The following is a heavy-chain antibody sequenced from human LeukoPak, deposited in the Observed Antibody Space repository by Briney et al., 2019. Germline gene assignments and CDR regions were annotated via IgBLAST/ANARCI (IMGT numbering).Heavy chain of an antibody. V-gene: IGHV4-59*01. CDR2: IYYSGST. Sequence: SETLSLTCTVSGGSISSYYWSWIRQPPGKGLEWIGYIYYSGSTNYNPSLKSRVTISVDTSKNQFSLKLSSVTAADTAVYYCARGRVPAAMEGYYYYYMDVWGKGDTVSVSS. CDR1: GGSISSYY. D-gene: IGHD2-2*01. J-gene: IGHJ6*03. CDR3: ARGRVPAAMEGYYYYYMDV.